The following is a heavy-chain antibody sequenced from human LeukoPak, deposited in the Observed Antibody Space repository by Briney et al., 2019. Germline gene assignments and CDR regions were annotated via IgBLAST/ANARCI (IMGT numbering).Heavy chain of an antibody. CDR3: AKVPLSSSGWDREYYFDY. Sequence: GGSLRLSCEVSGFTFSSYAMHWVRQGPGKGLEWVAVISYDGSNKYYADSVKGRFIISRDNSKNTLYLEMNSLRAEDTAVYYCAKVPLSSSGWDREYYFDYWGQGTLVTVSS. J-gene: IGHJ4*02. CDR2: ISYDGSNK. D-gene: IGHD6-19*01. V-gene: IGHV3-30-3*01. CDR1: GFTFSSYA.